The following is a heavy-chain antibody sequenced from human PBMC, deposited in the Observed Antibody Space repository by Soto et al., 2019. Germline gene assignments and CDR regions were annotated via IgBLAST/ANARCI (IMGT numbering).Heavy chain of an antibody. CDR1: CSSINSGDF. CDR2: VFHSGTT. Sequence: SETLSLTCAVSCSSINSGDFWGWIRQPPGKGLEWIGSVFHSGTTYYNPSLKSRVIISVDTSKNQFSLNLHSVTAADTAVYYCARDPHYYGNTDYLDYWGQGTLVTV. CDR3: ARDPHYYGNTDYLDY. D-gene: IGHD3-22*01. V-gene: IGHV4-38-2*02. J-gene: IGHJ4*02.